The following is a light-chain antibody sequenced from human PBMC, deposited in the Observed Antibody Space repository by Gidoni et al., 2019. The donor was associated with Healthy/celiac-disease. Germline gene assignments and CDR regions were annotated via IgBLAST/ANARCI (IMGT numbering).Light chain of an antibody. CDR2: AAS. CDR1: QSISSY. J-gene: IGKJ4*01. V-gene: IGKV1-39*01. Sequence: DIQMTQSPSSLSASVGDRVTITCRASQSISSYLNWYKQKPGKDPKLLIYAASSLQSGVPSRLSGSGSGTDFPLTISSLQPADFATYYCQQRYSTPLFXGXTKVEIK. CDR3: QQRYSTPL.